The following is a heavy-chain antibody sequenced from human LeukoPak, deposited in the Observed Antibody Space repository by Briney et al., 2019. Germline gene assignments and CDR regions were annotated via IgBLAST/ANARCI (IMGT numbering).Heavy chain of an antibody. D-gene: IGHD2-15*01. V-gene: IGHV3-30-3*01. CDR2: ISYDGSNK. CDR3: ARVWREVVAASTYYFDY. J-gene: IGHJ4*02. CDR1: GFTFSSYA. Sequence: PGGSLRLSCAASGFTFSSYAMHWVRQAPGKGLEWVAVISYDGSNKYYADSVKGRFTVSRDNSKNTLYLQMNSLRAEDTAVYYCARVWREVVAASTYYFDYWGQGTLVTVSS.